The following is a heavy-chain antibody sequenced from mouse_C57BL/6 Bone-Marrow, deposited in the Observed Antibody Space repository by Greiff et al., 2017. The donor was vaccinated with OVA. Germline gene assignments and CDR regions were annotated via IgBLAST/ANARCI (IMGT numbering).Heavy chain of an antibody. Sequence: EVMLVESGGGLVQPGGSLKLSCAASGFTFSDYYMYWVRQTPEKRLEWVAYISNGGGSTYYPDTVKGRFTISRDNAKNTLYLQMSRLKSEDTAMYYCARPPGSSSSYYAMDYWGQGTSVTVSS. D-gene: IGHD1-1*01. J-gene: IGHJ4*01. CDR1: GFTFSDYY. V-gene: IGHV5-12*01. CDR3: ARPPGSSSSYYAMDY. CDR2: ISNGGGST.